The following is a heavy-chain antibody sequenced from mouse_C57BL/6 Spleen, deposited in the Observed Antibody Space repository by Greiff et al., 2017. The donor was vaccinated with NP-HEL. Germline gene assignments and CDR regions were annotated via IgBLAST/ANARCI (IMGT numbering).Heavy chain of an antibody. D-gene: IGHD4-1*01. V-gene: IGHV5-16*01. CDR1: GFTFSDYY. J-gene: IGHJ1*03. Sequence: DVHLVESEGGLVQPGSSMKLSCTASGFTFSDYYMAWVRQVPEKGLEWVANINYDGSSTYYLDSLKSRFIISRDNAKNILYLQMSSLKSEDTATYYCARERKLTGTFYWYFDVWGTGTTVTVSS. CDR2: INYDGSST. CDR3: ARERKLTGTFYWYFDV.